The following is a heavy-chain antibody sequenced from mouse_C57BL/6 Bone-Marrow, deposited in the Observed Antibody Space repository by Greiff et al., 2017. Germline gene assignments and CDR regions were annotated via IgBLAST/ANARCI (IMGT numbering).Heavy chain of an antibody. CDR3: ARQGWTGTFAY. CDR2: ISDGGSYT. CDR1: GFTFSSYA. Sequence: EVNVVESGGGLVKPGGSLKLSCAASGFTFSSYAMSWVRQTPEKRLEWVATISDGGSYTYYPDNVKGRFTISRDNAKNNLYLQMSHLKSEDTAMYYCARQGWTGTFAYWGQGTLVTVSA. J-gene: IGHJ3*01. V-gene: IGHV5-4*03. D-gene: IGHD4-1*01.